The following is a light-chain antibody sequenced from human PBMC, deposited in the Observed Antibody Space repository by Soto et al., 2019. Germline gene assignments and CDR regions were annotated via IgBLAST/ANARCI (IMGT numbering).Light chain of an antibody. Sequence: EIVLTQSTATRSLSPGESAILSCRASQSVKTFLVWYQQRPGQAPRLLIHDASHRAAGIPARFSGSGFRTDFTLTISSLEPEDAAVFYCKKSSNWPPITSGQGTRLENK. V-gene: IGKV3-11*01. CDR1: QSVKTF. J-gene: IGKJ5*01. CDR2: DAS. CDR3: KKSSNWPPIT.